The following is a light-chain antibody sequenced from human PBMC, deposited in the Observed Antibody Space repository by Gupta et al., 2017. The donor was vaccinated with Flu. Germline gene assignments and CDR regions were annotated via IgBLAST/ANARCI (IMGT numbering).Light chain of an antibody. CDR2: DAS. V-gene: IGKV3-11*01. J-gene: IGKJ5*01. Sequence: IFDASNRAPGVPARFTGSGSETDFTLTITSLEPQDSAVYYCQQRSAWAITFGPGTRLEI. CDR3: QQRSAWAIT.